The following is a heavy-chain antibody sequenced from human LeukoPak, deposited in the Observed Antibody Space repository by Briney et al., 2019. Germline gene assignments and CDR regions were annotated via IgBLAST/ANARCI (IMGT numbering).Heavy chain of an antibody. Sequence: GVSLRLSCAASGFTFSSYSMNWVRQAPGKGLEWVSSISSSSSYIYYADSVKGRFTISRDNAKNSLYLQMNSLRAEDTAVYYCASGVDYYGSGSYYNVYESWGQGTLVTVSS. CDR2: ISSSSSYI. V-gene: IGHV3-21*01. CDR1: GFTFSSYS. J-gene: IGHJ4*02. CDR3: ASGVDYYGSGSYYNVYES. D-gene: IGHD3-10*01.